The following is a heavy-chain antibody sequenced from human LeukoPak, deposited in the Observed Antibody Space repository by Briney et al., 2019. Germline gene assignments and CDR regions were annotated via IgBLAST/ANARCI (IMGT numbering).Heavy chain of an antibody. CDR3: ARALVVVPADYYYYGMDV. Sequence: PGGSLTLSCAASGFTFSSYAMHWVRQPPGKGLEWVAVISYDGSNKYHANSVKGRFPISRDNSKNTLYLQMNSLRAEDTAVYYCARALVVVPADYYYYGMDVWGQGTTVTVSS. CDR2: ISYDGSNK. D-gene: IGHD2-2*01. CDR1: GFTFSSYA. J-gene: IGHJ6*02. V-gene: IGHV3-30-3*01.